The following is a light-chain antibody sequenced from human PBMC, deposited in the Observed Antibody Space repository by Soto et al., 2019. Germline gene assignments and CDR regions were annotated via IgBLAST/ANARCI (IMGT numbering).Light chain of an antibody. V-gene: IGLV2-14*01. Sequence: QSALTQPASVSGAPGQSITISCTGTSSDIGAFNYVSWYQQHPGKAPKLIIYAVSNRPSGVYERFSGSKSDSTASLSISGRQAEDEADYYCCSYASTSTYVFGPGTTVPVL. J-gene: IGLJ1*01. CDR2: AVS. CDR3: CSYASTSTYV. CDR1: SSDIGAFNY.